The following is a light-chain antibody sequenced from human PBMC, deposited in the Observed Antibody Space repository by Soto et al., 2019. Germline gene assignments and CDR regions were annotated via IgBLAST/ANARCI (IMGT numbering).Light chain of an antibody. CDR1: NTNIGAGYD. CDR2: ANI. CDR3: QSYDSSLSAWKV. V-gene: IGLV1-40*01. J-gene: IGLJ3*02. Sequence: QSVLTQPPSVSGAPGQRVSISCTGTNTNIGAGYDVNWYQLLPGTAPKLLIYANINRPSGVPDRFSGSKSGASAFLVITGLQAEDEAYYYCQSYDSSLSAWKVFGGGTKLTVL.